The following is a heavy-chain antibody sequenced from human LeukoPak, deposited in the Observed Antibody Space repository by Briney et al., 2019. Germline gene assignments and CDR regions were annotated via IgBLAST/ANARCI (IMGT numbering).Heavy chain of an antibody. V-gene: IGHV4-34*01. CDR1: GGSFSGYY. Sequence: SETLSLTCAVYGGSFSGYYWSWIRQSTGKGLEWIGEINHSGSTNYNPSLKSRVTMSIDTSKNQVSLKVSSVTAADTAVYFCARQNYGSAPLRYWGQGTLVTVSS. CDR2: INHSGST. CDR3: ARQNYGSAPLRY. J-gene: IGHJ4*02. D-gene: IGHD3-10*01.